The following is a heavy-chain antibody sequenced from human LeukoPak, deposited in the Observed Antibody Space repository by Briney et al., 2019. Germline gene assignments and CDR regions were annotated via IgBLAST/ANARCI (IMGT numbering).Heavy chain of an antibody. CDR2: INHSGST. Sequence: SETLSLTCAVYGGSFSGYYWSWIRQPPGKGLEWIGEINHSGSTNYNPSLKSRVTISVDTSKNQFSLKLSSVIAADTAVYYCASRGYYYGMDVWGQGTAVTVSS. D-gene: IGHD5-24*01. J-gene: IGHJ6*02. CDR3: ASRGYYYGMDV. CDR1: GGSFSGYY. V-gene: IGHV4-34*01.